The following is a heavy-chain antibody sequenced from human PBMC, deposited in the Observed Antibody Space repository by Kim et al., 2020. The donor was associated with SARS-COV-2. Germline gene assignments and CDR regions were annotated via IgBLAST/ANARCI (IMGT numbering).Heavy chain of an antibody. D-gene: IGHD6-13*01. CDR3: ARGRRGGSSWSLPPPYFDY. CDR2: INHSGST. J-gene: IGHJ4*02. Sequence: SETLSLTCAVYGGSFSGYYWSWIRQPPGKGLEWIGEINHSGSTNYNPSLKSRVTISVDTSKNQFSLKLSSVTAADTAVYYCARGRRGGSSWSLPPPYFDYWGQGTLVTVSS. V-gene: IGHV4-34*01. CDR1: GGSFSGYY.